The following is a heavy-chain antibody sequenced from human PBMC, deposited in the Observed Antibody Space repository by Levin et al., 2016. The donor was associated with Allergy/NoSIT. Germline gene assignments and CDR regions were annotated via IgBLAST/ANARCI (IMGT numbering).Heavy chain of an antibody. J-gene: IGHJ4*02. CDR3: ARIYYDSSGYGYYFDY. Sequence: GESLKISCKGSGYSFTSYWIGWVRQMPGKGLEWMGIIYPGDSDTRYSPSFQGQVTISADKSISTAYLQWSSLKASDTAMYYCARIYYDSSGYGYYFDYWGQGTLVTVSS. CDR1: GYSFTSYW. CDR2: IYPGDSDT. V-gene: IGHV5-51*01. D-gene: IGHD3-22*01.